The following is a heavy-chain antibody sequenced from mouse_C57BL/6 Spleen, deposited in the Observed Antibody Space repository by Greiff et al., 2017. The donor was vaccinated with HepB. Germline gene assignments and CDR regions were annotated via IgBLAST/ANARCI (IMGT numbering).Heavy chain of an antibody. CDR2: INPNNGGT. V-gene: IGHV1-22*01. J-gene: IGHJ3*01. Sequence: VQLKESGPELVKPGASVKMSCKASGYTFTDYNMHWVKQSHGKSLEWIGYINPNNGGTSYNQKFKGKATLTVNKSSSTAYMELRSLTSEDSAVYYCARQGFITTRGFAYWGQGTLVTVSA. D-gene: IGHD1-1*01. CDR3: ARQGFITTRGFAY. CDR1: GYTFTDYN.